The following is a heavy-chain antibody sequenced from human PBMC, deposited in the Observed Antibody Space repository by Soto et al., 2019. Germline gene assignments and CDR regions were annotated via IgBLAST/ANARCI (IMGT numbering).Heavy chain of an antibody. V-gene: IGHV5-51*01. CDR1: GYSFTSYW. Sequence: PGESLKISCKGSGYSFTSYWIGWVRQMPGKGLEWMGIIYPGDSDTRYSPSFQGQVTISADKSISTAYLQWSSLKASDTAMYYCAGASYCSSTSCNPYYSYGMDVWGQGPTVTVS. J-gene: IGHJ6*02. D-gene: IGHD2-2*01. CDR2: IYPGDSDT. CDR3: AGASYCSSTSCNPYYSYGMDV.